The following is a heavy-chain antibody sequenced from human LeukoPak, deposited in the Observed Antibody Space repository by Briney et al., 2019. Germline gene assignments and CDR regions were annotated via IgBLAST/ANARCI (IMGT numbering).Heavy chain of an antibody. CDR2: IYYSGST. Sequence: SETLSLTCTVSGGPISSYYWSWIRQPPGKGLEWIGYIYYSGSTNYNPSLKSRVTISVDTSKNQFSLKLSSVTAADTAVYYCARLPAAKDYYYYYGMDVWGQGTTVTVSS. V-gene: IGHV4-59*01. J-gene: IGHJ6*02. D-gene: IGHD2-2*01. CDR1: GGPISSYY. CDR3: ARLPAAKDYYYYYGMDV.